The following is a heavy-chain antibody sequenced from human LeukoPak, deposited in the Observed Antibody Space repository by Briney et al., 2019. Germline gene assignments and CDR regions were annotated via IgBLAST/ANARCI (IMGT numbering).Heavy chain of an antibody. V-gene: IGHV3-30-3*01. CDR3: ARVGNSYDQDYYYYGMDV. CDR1: GFTFSSYA. CDR2: ISYDGSNR. J-gene: IGHJ6*02. Sequence: GRSLRLSCAASGFTFSSYAMHWVRQAPGKGLEWVAVISYDGSNRYYADSVKGRFTISRDNSKNTLYLQMNSLRAEDTAVYYCARVGNSYDQDYYYYGMDVWGQGTTVTVSS. D-gene: IGHD3-22*01.